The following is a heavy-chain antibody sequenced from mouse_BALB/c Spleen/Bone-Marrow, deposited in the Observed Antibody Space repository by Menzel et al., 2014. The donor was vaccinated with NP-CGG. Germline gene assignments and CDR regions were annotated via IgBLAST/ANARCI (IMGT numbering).Heavy chain of an antibody. CDR1: GFSLTSYG. Sequence: QVQLKHSGPGLVAPSQSLSITCTVSGFSLTSYGVHWVRQPPGKGLEWLGVIWAGGSTNYNSALMSRLSISKDNSKSQVFLKMNSLQTDDTAMYYCAREGGYYYGSRVAWVAYWGQGTLVTVSA. CDR2: IWAGGST. D-gene: IGHD1-1*01. J-gene: IGHJ3*01. V-gene: IGHV2-9*02. CDR3: AREGGYYYGSRVAWVAY.